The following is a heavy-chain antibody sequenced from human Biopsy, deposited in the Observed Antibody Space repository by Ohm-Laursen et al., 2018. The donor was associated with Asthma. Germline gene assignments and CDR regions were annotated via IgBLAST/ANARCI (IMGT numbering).Heavy chain of an antibody. V-gene: IGHV4-30-2*01. D-gene: IGHD5-24*01. J-gene: IGHJ4*02. Sequence: SQTLSPTCDVSGGSISSGGYSWSWIRQPPGKGLEWIGYIYHSGSTYYNPSLKSRVTISVDRSKNQFSLKLSSVTAADTAVYYCARVKDGYNFDYWGQGTLVTVSS. CDR1: GGSISSGGYS. CDR2: IYHSGST. CDR3: ARVKDGYNFDY.